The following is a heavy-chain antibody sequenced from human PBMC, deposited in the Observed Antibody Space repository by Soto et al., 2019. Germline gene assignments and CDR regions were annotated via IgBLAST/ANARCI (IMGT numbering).Heavy chain of an antibody. CDR2: ISYDGSNK. Sequence: GGSLRLSCAASGFTFSSYAMHWVRQAPGKGLEWVAVISYDGSNKYYADSVKGQFTISRDNSKNTLYLQMNSLRAEDTAVYYCARDSPPYDFWSGYNWFDPWGQGTLVTVSS. J-gene: IGHJ5*02. CDR3: ARDSPPYDFWSGYNWFDP. V-gene: IGHV3-30-3*01. D-gene: IGHD3-3*01. CDR1: GFTFSSYA.